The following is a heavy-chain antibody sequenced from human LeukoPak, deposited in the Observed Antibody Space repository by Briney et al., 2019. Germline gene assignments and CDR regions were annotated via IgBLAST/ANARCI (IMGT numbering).Heavy chain of an antibody. CDR3: ARVVDCGGDCYLGAFDI. V-gene: IGHV4-4*07. D-gene: IGHD2-21*01. CDR2: IYTSGST. CDR1: GGSISSYY. J-gene: IGHJ3*02. Sequence: SETLSLTCTVSGGSISSYYWSWIRQPAGKGLEWIGRIYTSGSTNYNPSLKSRVTMSVDTSKNQFSLKLSSVTAADTAVYYCARVVDCGGDCYLGAFDIWGQGTVVTVSS.